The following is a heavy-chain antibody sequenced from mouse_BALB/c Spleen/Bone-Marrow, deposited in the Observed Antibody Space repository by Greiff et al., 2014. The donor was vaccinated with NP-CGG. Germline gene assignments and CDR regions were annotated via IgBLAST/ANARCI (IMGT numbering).Heavy chain of an antibody. D-gene: IGHD2-4*01. CDR2: IRNKAKGYTS. CDR1: GFTFTDYY. CDR3: ARDINYDIYWYFDV. J-gene: IGHJ1*01. V-gene: IGHV7-3*02. Sequence: EVKLEESGGGLVQPGGSLRLSCATSGFTFTDYYMSWVRQPPGKALEWLGFIRNKAKGYTSENSASVKGRFTISRDNPQSILYLQMNTLRAEDSATYYCARDINYDIYWYFDVWGAGTTVTVSS.